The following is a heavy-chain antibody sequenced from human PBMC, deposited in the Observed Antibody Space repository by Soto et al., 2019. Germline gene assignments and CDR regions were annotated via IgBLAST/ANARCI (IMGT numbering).Heavy chain of an antibody. CDR3: ATPFPNGGQWLVGYYFYY. V-gene: IGHV1-24*01. CDR1: GYTPPELS. Sequence: ASVKVSCKVSGYTPPELSLHWVRQAPGKGVEWMGGFDPEDGETIYAQKFQGRVTMTEDTSTDTAYMELSSLRSEDTAVYYCATPFPNGGQWLVGYYFYYWGQGTLVTVSS. J-gene: IGHJ4*02. CDR2: FDPEDGET. D-gene: IGHD6-19*01.